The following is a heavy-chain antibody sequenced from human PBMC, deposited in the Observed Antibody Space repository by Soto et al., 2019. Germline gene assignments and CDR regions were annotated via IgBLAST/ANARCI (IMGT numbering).Heavy chain of an antibody. CDR1: GGTFSSYA. CDR3: ASAARDYSNCGVHYYFDY. V-gene: IGHV1-69*01. CDR2: IIPIFGTA. J-gene: IGHJ4*02. Sequence: QVQLVQSGAEVKKPGSSVKVSCKASGGTFSSYAISWVRQAPGQGLEWMGGIIPIFGTANYAQKFQGRVTITADESTSTAYMELSSLRSEDTAVYYCASAARDYSNCGVHYYFDYWGQGTLVTVSS. D-gene: IGHD4-4*01.